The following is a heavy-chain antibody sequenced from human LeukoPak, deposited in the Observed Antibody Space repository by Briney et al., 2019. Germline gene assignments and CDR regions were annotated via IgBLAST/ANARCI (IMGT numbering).Heavy chain of an antibody. CDR1: GGTFSSYA. CDR2: IIPIFGTA. D-gene: IGHD1/OR15-1a*01. CDR3: ARGEQPPYYFDY. V-gene: IGHV1-69*05. J-gene: IGHJ4*02. Sequence: SVKVSCKASGGTFSSYAISWVRQAPGQGLEWMGGIIPIFGTANYAQKFQGRVTITTDESTSTAYMELSSLRSEDTAVCYCARGEQPPYYFDYWGQGTLVTVSS.